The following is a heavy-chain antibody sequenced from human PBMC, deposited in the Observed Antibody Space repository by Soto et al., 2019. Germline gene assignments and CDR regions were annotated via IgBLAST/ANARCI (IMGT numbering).Heavy chain of an antibody. CDR3: ARYSGSSPGNFDY. Sequence: SETLSLTCTVSGGSISSYYWSWIRQPPGKGLEWIGYIYYSGSTNYNPSLKSRVTISVDTSKNQFSLKLSSVTAADTAVYYCARYSGSSPGNFDYWGQGTLVTVSS. J-gene: IGHJ4*02. CDR2: IYYSGST. CDR1: GGSISSYY. V-gene: IGHV4-59*01. D-gene: IGHD1-26*01.